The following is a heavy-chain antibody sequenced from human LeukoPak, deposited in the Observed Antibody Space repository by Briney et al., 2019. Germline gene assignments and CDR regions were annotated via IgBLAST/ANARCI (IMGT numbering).Heavy chain of an antibody. J-gene: IGHJ3*02. CDR2: ISYDGSNK. D-gene: IGHD3-16*01. CDR1: RFTFSSYA. V-gene: IGHV3-30*04. Sequence: PGGSLRLSCAASRFTFSSYAMHWVRQAPGKGLEWVAVISYDGSNKYYADSVKGRFTISRDNSKNTLYLQMNSLRAEDTAVYYCAREGGDGAFDIWGQGTMVTVSS. CDR3: AREGGDGAFDI.